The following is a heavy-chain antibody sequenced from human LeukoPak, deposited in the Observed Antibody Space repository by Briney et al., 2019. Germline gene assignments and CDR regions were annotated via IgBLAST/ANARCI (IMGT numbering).Heavy chain of an antibody. CDR3: ARGRLAVGPTARGHYDAFDI. D-gene: IGHD4-17*01. CDR2: INPNSGGT. V-gene: IGHV1-2*04. J-gene: IGHJ3*02. Sequence: ASVKVSCKASGYTFTGCYMHWVRQAPGQGLEWMGWINPNSGGTNYAQKFQGWVTMTRDTSISTAYMELSRLRSDDTAVYYCARGRLAVGPTARGHYDAFDIWGQGTMVTVSS. CDR1: GYTFTGCY.